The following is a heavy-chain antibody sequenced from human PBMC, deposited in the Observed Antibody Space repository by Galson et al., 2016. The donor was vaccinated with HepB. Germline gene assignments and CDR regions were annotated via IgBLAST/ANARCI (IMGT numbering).Heavy chain of an antibody. V-gene: IGHV3-15*01. J-gene: IGHJ4*02. CDR3: AKEPHFDY. CDR2: IKGRHNGGTT. CDR1: GFTFSYSW. Sequence: SLRLSCAASGFTFSYSWMSWVRQAPGKGLEWVGRIKGRHNGGTTDLAAPVKGRFIVSRDDSTSTLYLQMNRLATGDTAVYYCAKEPHFDYWGQGAPVTVSS.